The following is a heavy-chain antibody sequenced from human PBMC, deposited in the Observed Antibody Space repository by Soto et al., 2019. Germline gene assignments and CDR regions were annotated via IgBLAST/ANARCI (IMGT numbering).Heavy chain of an antibody. CDR3: ASTGGSCYWCYYYGMDV. Sequence: PGGSLRLSCAASGFTFSSYAMHCVRQAPGKGLEWVAVISYDGSNKYYADSVKGRFTISRDNSKNTLYLQMNSLRAEDTAVYYCASTGGSCYWCYYYGMDVWGQGTTVTVSS. D-gene: IGHD2-15*01. CDR2: ISYDGSNK. CDR1: GFTFSSYA. J-gene: IGHJ6*02. V-gene: IGHV3-30-3*01.